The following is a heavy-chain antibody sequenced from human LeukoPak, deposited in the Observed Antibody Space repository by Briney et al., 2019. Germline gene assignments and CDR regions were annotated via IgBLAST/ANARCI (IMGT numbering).Heavy chain of an antibody. D-gene: IGHD3-10*01. CDR3: AEDPIGDY. CDR1: GFTFSDYS. J-gene: IGHJ4*02. V-gene: IGHV3-48*04. CDR2: ISSSSRTI. Sequence: GGSLRLSCAASGFTFSDYSMNWVRQAPGKGLEWISYISSSSRTIYYADSVKGRFTISRDNAKNSLYLQMNSLRAEDTAVYYCAEDPIGDYWGQGTLVTVSS.